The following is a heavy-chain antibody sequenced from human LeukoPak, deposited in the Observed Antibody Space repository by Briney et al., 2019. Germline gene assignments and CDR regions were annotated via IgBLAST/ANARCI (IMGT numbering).Heavy chain of an antibody. Sequence: GASVKVSCKATSRISWVRQAPGQGLEWMGWIGTYGGDTYYAQKFQGRITVTTDTSTSTVYMELRNLRSDDTAVYYCARYLWNFYDDSGYNRDFDSWGQGTLVTVSS. CDR2: IGTYGGDT. J-gene: IGHJ5*01. CDR3: ARYLWNFYDDSGYNRDFDS. CDR1: TSR. V-gene: IGHV1-18*01. D-gene: IGHD3-22*01.